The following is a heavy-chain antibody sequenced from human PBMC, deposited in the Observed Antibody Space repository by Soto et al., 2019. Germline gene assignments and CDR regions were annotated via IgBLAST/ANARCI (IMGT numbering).Heavy chain of an antibody. V-gene: IGHV3-30*02. CDR2: IWYDGNNK. CDR3: ASEWLGYYYGMDV. Sequence: GGSLRLSCAASGFTFSNYGMHWVRQAPGKGLEWVAVIWYDGNNKYYADSVKGRFTIPRDNSKNTLYLQMNSLRAEDTAVYYCASEWLGYYYGMDVWGQGTTVTVSS. D-gene: IGHD3-3*01. J-gene: IGHJ6*02. CDR1: GFTFSNYG.